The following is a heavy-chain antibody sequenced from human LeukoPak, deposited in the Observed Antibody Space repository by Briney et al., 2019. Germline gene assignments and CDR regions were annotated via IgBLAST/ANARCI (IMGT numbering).Heavy chain of an antibody. CDR2: ISWNSGSI. J-gene: IGHJ3*02. CDR3: AKDIVEWLGAFDI. D-gene: IGHD6-19*01. V-gene: IGHV3-9*01. CDR1: GFTFDDYA. Sequence: GGSLGLSCAASGFTFDDYAMHCVRQAPGKGLEWVPGISWNSGSIGYADSVKGRFTISRDNAKNSLYLQMNSLRAEDTALYYCAKDIVEWLGAFDIWGQGTMVTVSS.